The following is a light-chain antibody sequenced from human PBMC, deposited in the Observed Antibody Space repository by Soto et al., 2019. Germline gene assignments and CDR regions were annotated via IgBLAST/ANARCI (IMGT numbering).Light chain of an antibody. V-gene: IGKV1-39*01. Sequence: DIQMTQSPSSLSASVGDRVTITCRASQSISSYLNWYQQKPGKAPKLLIYAASSLQSGVPSRFSCSGSGTEFPLTISSLQPEDFATYYCQQIYSTPLTFGGGTKVEIK. CDR2: AAS. CDR3: QQIYSTPLT. J-gene: IGKJ4*01. CDR1: QSISSY.